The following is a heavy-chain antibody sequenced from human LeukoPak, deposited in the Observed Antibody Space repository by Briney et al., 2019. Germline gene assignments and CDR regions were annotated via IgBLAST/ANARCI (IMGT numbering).Heavy chain of an antibody. Sequence: GASVKVSCKATGYTFTGHYMHWVRQAPGQGLEWMGWINPNSGGTNYAQKFQGRVTMTRDTSISTAYMELSRLRSDDTAVYYCARMPVELERQNWGQGTLVTVSS. CDR3: ARMPVELERQN. J-gene: IGHJ4*02. CDR2: INPNSGGT. V-gene: IGHV1-2*02. CDR1: GYTFTGHY. D-gene: IGHD1-1*01.